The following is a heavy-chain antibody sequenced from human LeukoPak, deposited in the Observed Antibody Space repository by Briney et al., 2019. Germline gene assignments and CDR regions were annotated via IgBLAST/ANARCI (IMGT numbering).Heavy chain of an antibody. V-gene: IGHV3-48*01. CDR2: ISSSSSTI. Sequence: GGSLRLSCAASGFTFSSYSMNWVRQAPGKGLEWASYISSSSSTIYYADSVKGRFTISRDNAKNSLHLQMNSLRAEDTAVYYCAREGYYDYAWGSYPNFDYWGQGTLVTVSS. D-gene: IGHD3-16*01. CDR3: AREGYYDYAWGSYPNFDY. J-gene: IGHJ4*02. CDR1: GFTFSSYS.